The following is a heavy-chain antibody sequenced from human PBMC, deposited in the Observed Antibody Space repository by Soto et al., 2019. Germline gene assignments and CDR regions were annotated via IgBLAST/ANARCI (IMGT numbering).Heavy chain of an antibody. V-gene: IGHV1-46*03. D-gene: IGHD2-15*01. J-gene: IGHJ3*02. CDR2: INPSGGST. Sequence: ASVKVSCKASGYAFTSYYIHRVRQAPGQGLEWMGIINPSGGSTSYAQKFQGRVTMTRDTSTSTVYMELSSLRSEDTAVYYCAMVQVVAATPYAFDIWGQGTMVTLS. CDR1: GYAFTSYY. CDR3: AMVQVVAATPYAFDI.